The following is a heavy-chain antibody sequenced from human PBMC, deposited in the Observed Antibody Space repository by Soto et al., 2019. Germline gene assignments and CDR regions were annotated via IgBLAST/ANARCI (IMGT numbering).Heavy chain of an antibody. V-gene: IGHV3-43*01. CDR2: ISWDGGST. CDR1: GFTFDDYT. J-gene: IGHJ4*02. Sequence: GGSLRLSCAASGFTFDDYTMHWVRQAPGKGLEWVSLISWDGGSTYYADSVKGRFTISRDNSKNSLYLQMNSLRTEDTALYYCAKDMSSSGWYGPVDYWGQGTLVTVSS. CDR3: AKDMSSSGWYGPVDY. D-gene: IGHD6-19*01.